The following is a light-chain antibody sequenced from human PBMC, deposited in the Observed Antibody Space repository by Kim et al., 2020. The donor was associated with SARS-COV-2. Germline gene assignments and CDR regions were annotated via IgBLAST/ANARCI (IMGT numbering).Light chain of an antibody. J-gene: IGLJ2*01. Sequence: QSDTRSCPGTISDVGGYTYVSWYQQHPGKAPKLMIYDVSKRPSGVPDRFSGSKSGNTASLTVSGLQAEDEADYYCCSYAGSYTHVVFGGGTQLTVL. CDR2: DVS. CDR3: CSYAGSYTHVV. CDR1: ISDVGGYTY. V-gene: IGLV2-11*01.